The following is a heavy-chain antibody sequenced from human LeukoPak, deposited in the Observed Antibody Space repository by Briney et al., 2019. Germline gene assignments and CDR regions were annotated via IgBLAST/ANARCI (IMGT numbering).Heavy chain of an antibody. Sequence: GGSLRLSCAASGFSLSNSAMGWVRQAPGKGLEWVSLIIASSGSTIYADSVQGRFTISRDNSKNTLYLQMNSLRAEDTAVYYCAKDGGWLRLLYWGQGTLVTVSS. CDR2: IIASSGST. CDR3: AKDGGWLRLLY. V-gene: IGHV3-23*01. CDR1: GFSLSNSA. D-gene: IGHD5-12*01. J-gene: IGHJ4*02.